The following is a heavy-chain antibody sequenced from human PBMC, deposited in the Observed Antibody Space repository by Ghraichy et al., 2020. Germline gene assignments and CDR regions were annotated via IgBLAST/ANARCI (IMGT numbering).Heavy chain of an antibody. CDR3: AIKEGTNWMIDY. J-gene: IGHJ4*02. D-gene: IGHD2-2*03. CDR2: VNHGGTT. Sequence: SQTLSLTCAVYGGSFSGYYFNWIRQPPGKGLEWIGEVNHGGTTKYNPSLKDRVTISFDTYKNHFSLKLSSVTAADTAVYYCAIKEGTNWMIDYWGQGILVTVSS. CDR1: GGSFSGYY. V-gene: IGHV4-34*01.